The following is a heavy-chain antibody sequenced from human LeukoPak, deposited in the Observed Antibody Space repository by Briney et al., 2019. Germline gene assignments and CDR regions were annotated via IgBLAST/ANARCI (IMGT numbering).Heavy chain of an antibody. Sequence: ATVKISCKVSVYTFTDYYMHWVQQAPGKGREWMGLVDPEDGETIYAEKFQGRVTITADTSNDTAYMELSSLRSEDTAVYCCARATTWILDYWGQGTLVTVSS. CDR3: ARATTWILDY. D-gene: IGHD5-18*01. J-gene: IGHJ4*02. V-gene: IGHV1-69-2*01. CDR2: VDPEDGET. CDR1: VYTFTDYY.